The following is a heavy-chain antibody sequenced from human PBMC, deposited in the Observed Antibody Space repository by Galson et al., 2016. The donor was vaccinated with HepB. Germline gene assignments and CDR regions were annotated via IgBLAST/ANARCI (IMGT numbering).Heavy chain of an antibody. J-gene: IGHJ3*02. CDR1: GYSFTGYY. D-gene: IGHD3-22*01. CDR2: INPNTGDT. CDR3: VRDFYDRNGYKITGPFDI. Sequence: SVKVSCKASGYSFTGYYIHWVRQAPGQGLEWMGWINPNTGDTNYAQKFQGRVTMTRDTSTSTALVELSRLRSDDTAVYYCVRDFYDRNGYKITGPFDIWGQGTMVTVS. V-gene: IGHV1-2*02.